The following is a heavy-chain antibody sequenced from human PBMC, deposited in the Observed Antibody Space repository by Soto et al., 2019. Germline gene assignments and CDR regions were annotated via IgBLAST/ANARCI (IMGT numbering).Heavy chain of an antibody. J-gene: IGHJ4*02. CDR3: ATELPSRVLRYFDWFTGFDY. Sequence: GASVQVSCKVSGYTLTELSMHWVRQAPGKGLEWMGGFDPEDGETIYAQKFQGRVTMTEDTSTDTAYMELSSLRSEDTAVYYCATELPSRVLRYFDWFTGFDYWGQGTLVTVSS. V-gene: IGHV1-24*01. D-gene: IGHD3-9*01. CDR2: FDPEDGET. CDR1: GYTLTELS.